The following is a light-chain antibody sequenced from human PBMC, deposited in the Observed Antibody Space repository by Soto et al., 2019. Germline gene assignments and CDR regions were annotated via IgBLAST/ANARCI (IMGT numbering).Light chain of an antibody. J-gene: IGLJ2*01. CDR3: SSHAGSNHVV. Sequence: QSALTQPPSASGSPGQSVTISCTGTSSDVGGYNYVSWYQQHTGKAPKLMIYEVNKWPSGVPDRFSGSKSGNTASLTVSGLQAEDESDYYCSSHAGSNHVVFGGGTKLTVL. V-gene: IGLV2-8*01. CDR1: SSDVGGYNY. CDR2: EVN.